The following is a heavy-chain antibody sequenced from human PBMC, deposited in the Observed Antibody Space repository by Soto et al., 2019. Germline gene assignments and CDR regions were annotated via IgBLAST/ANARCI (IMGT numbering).Heavy chain of an antibody. Sequence: QLQLQESGPGLVKPSETLSLACTVSGGSISSNSYYWDWIRQPPGKGLEWIGSMYYSWATYHNPSLHSRVTISVDTSKNQFSLHLSSVTAADTSVYYCARHAAYDSVWGKSDGSDYWGQGTLVTVSS. V-gene: IGHV4-39*01. CDR2: MYYSWAT. J-gene: IGHJ4*02. CDR3: ARHAAYDSVWGKSDGSDY. CDR1: GGSISSNSYY. D-gene: IGHD3-16*01.